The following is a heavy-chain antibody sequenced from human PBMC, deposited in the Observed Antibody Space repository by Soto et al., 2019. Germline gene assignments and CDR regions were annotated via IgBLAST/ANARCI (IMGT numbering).Heavy chain of an antibody. CDR3: ARHLGYYSGSGSYRVVGWFDP. J-gene: IGHJ5*02. D-gene: IGHD3-10*01. CDR1: GDSISSSSYY. CDR2: IYYSGST. V-gene: IGHV4-39*01. Sequence: SETLSLTCTVSGDSISSSSYYWGWIRQPPGKGLEWIGSIYYSGSTYYNPSLKSRVTISVDTSKNQFSLKLSSVTAADTAVYYCARHLGYYSGSGSYRVVGWFDPRGQGTLVTVSS.